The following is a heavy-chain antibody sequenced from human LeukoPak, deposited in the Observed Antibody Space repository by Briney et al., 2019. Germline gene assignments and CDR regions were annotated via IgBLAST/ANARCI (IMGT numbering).Heavy chain of an antibody. CDR3: ARGPPQDAFDI. CDR2: INHSGSS. Sequence: SETLSLTCAVYGGSFSGYYWSWLRQPPGKGLEWIGEINHSGSSNYNPSLKSRVTISVDTSKNQFSLKLSSVTTADTAVYYCARGPPQDAFDIWGQGTMVTVSS. CDR1: GGSFSGYY. J-gene: IGHJ3*02. V-gene: IGHV4-34*01.